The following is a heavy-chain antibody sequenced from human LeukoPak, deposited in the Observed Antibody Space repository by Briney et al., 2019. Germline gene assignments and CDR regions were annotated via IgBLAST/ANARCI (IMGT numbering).Heavy chain of an antibody. J-gene: IGHJ3*02. CDR2: TIPIFGTA. D-gene: IGHD2-21*02. CDR1: GGTFSSYA. V-gene: IGHV1-69*05. CDR3: ALVVVTAMSYDAFDI. Sequence: SVKVSCKASGGTFSSYAISWVRQAPGQGLEWMGRTIPIFGTANYAQKFQGRVTITTDESTSTAYMELSSLRSEDTAVYYCALVVVTAMSYDAFDIWGQGTMVTVSS.